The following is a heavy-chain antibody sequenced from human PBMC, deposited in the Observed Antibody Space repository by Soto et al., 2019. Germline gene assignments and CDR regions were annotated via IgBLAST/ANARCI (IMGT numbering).Heavy chain of an antibody. D-gene: IGHD4-17*01. CDR1: GYTFTRYG. J-gene: IGHJ4*02. Sequence: QVQLVQSGDDVKKPGASVNVSCKASGYTFTRYGIHWVRQAPGQRLEWMGWINTGNGHTKYSQKFQGRVTITKDTSATTAYMDLSSLTSEDTAVYYCARDGGWLGGNVDYVSPLGYWGQGTLVTVSS. CDR2: INTGNGHT. CDR3: ARDGGWLGGNVDYVSPLGY. V-gene: IGHV1-3*04.